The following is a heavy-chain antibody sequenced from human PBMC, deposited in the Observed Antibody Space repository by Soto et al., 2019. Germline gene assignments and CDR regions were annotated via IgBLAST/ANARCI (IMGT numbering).Heavy chain of an antibody. J-gene: IGHJ1*01. CDR3: ARESKWYGGQYFQY. Sequence: EVQLLQSGGGLAQPGTSLRLSCAASGFTFKYYAMTWVRQAPGKGLEWVSTISGSGDKTDYADSVKGRFRVSRDNSKDTLYLQIDSLRAADTALYYCARESKWYGGQYFQYWGHGTLVTVSS. CDR1: GFTFKYYA. CDR2: ISGSGDKT. V-gene: IGHV3-23*01. D-gene: IGHD2-8*01.